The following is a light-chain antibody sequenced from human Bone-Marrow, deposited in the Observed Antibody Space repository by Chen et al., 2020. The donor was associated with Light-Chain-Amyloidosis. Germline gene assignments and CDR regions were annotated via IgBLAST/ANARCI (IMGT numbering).Light chain of an antibody. CDR2: DDS. J-gene: IGLJ3*02. CDR3: QVWDRSSDRPV. Sequence: SDVLTQPSSVSVAPGQTATIACGGNNIGSTSCDWYQQTPGQAPLLVVYDDSDRPSGIPERLAGSNSGNTATLTISRVEAGDEADYYCQVWDRSSDRPVFGGGTKLTVL. CDR1: NIGSTS. V-gene: IGLV3-21*02.